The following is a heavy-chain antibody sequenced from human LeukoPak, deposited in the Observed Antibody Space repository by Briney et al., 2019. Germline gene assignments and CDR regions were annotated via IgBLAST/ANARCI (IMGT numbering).Heavy chain of an antibody. CDR1: GGSISSGDYY. CDR2: IYYSGST. Sequence: SQTLSLTCTVSGGSISSGDYYWSWIRQPPGKGLEWIGYIYYSGSTYYNPSLKSRVTISVDTSKNQFSLKLSSVTAADTAVYYCAGTIAVAAPFDYWGQGTLVTVSP. J-gene: IGHJ4*02. D-gene: IGHD6-19*01. CDR3: AGTIAVAAPFDY. V-gene: IGHV4-30-4*01.